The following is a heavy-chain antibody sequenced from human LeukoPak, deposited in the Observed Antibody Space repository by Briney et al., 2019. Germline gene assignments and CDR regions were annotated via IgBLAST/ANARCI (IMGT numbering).Heavy chain of an antibody. CDR2: ISSDSGTL. CDR3: ARRDPFDY. CDR1: GFTFSAYH. J-gene: IGHJ4*02. Sequence: PGGSLRLSCASSGFTFSAYHMNWVRRAPGKGLEWISFISSDSGTLYYADSVKGRFTISRDSAANSLYLQMNNLRDEDTAVYYCARRDPFDYWGQGTMVTVSS. V-gene: IGHV3-48*02.